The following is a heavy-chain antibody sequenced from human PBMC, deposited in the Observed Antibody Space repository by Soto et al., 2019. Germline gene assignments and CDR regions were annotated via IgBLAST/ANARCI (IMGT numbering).Heavy chain of an antibody. V-gene: IGHV6-1*01. CDR2: TYYRSRWYN. J-gene: IGHJ6*03. CDR3: AGTTSLQWYYMDV. D-gene: IGHD1-7*01. Sequence: QVQLQQSGPGLVRPSQTLSLTCAISGVSVSRNSAAWNWIRQSPSRGLEWLGRTYYRSRWYNDSAVPVRSRITVNPDTSKNQFSLHLNSVTPEDTAVYYSAGTTSLQWYYMDVWDKGTTVTVSS. CDR1: GVSVSRNSAA.